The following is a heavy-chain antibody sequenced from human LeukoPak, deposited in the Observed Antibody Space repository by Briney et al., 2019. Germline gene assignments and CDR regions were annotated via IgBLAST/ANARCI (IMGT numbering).Heavy chain of an antibody. D-gene: IGHD3-16*01. CDR2: ISSSGSTI. CDR1: GFTFSSYE. Sequence: HPGGSLRLSCAASGFTFSSYEMNWVRQAPGKGLEWVSYISSSGSTIYYADSVKGRFTISRDNAKNSLYLQMNSLRDEDTAIYYCVRDYVWGTSEPDYWGQGTLVTVSS. J-gene: IGHJ4*02. V-gene: IGHV3-48*03. CDR3: VRDYVWGTSEPDY.